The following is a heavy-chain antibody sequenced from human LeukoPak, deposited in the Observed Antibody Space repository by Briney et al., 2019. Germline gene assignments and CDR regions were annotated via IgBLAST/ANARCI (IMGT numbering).Heavy chain of an antibody. V-gene: IGHV3-33*01. CDR3: ARGRGYSSPIDY. J-gene: IGHJ4*02. D-gene: IGHD6-13*01. CDR1: GFTFSDYG. Sequence: RGGSLRLSCAASGFTFSDYGMHWVRQAPGKGLEWVVVIWYDGTNRYYTDSVKGRFIISRDNSKNTLYLQMNRLRIEDTAVYYCARGRGYSSPIDYWGQGTLVTVSS. CDR2: IWYDGTNR.